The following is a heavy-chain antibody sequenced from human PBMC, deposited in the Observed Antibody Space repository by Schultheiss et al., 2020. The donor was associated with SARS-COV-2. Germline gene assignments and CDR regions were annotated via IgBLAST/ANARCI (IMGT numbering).Heavy chain of an antibody. V-gene: IGHV3-13*04. J-gene: IGHJ6*03. D-gene: IGHD3-16*01. CDR1: GFTFSSYD. CDR2: IGTAGDT. CDR3: ARDRYNIRNYDNHYYMDV. Sequence: GGSLRLSCAASGFTFSSYDMHWVRQATGKGLEWVSAIGTAGDTYYPGSVKGRFTISRENAKNSLYLQMNSLRAEDTAVYYCARDRYNIRNYDNHYYMDVWGKGTTVTVSS.